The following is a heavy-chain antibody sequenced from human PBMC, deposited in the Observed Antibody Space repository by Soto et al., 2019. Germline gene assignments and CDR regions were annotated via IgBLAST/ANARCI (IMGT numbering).Heavy chain of an antibody. J-gene: IGHJ5*02. Sequence: LPETLSLTCTVSGGSISSGDYYWGWIRQPPGKGLEWIGKINYSGGTNYNPSLKSRVTISVDTSKNQFSLKLSSVTAADTAVYYCARGVDSSRYNWFDPWGQGTLVTVSS. V-gene: IGHV4-39*07. D-gene: IGHD4-4*01. CDR3: ARGVDSSRYNWFDP. CDR1: GGSISSGDYY. CDR2: INYSGGT.